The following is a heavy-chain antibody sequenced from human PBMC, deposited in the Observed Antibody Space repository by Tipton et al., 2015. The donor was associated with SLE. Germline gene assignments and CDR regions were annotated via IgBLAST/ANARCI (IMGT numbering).Heavy chain of an antibody. J-gene: IGHJ3*01. Sequence: TLSLTCTVSGGSISSGSYYWSWIRQPPGKGLEWLGQMYHSGSTNYNPSLKSRVTISVDTSKNQFSLKLSSVTAADTAVYFCTRGPGGSGYYSSSDAFDFWGQGTMVTFSP. CDR3: TRGPGGSGYYSSSDAFDF. CDR1: GGSISSGSYY. V-gene: IGHV4-61*01. D-gene: IGHD3-22*01. CDR2: MYHSGST.